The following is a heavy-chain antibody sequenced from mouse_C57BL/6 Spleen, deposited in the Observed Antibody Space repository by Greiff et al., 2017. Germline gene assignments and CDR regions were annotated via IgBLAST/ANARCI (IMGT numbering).Heavy chain of an antibody. CDR1: GFNIKDYY. D-gene: IGHD2-1*01. CDR2: IDPEDGET. CDR3: ARQIYYGNYSYWYFDV. Sequence: EVQLQQSGAELVKPGASVKLSCTASGFNIKDYYMHWVKQRPEQGLEWIGRIDPEDGETKYAPKFQGKATITAATSSNTTYLPLSSLTSEDTAVYYCARQIYYGNYSYWYFDVWGTGTSVTVSS. V-gene: IGHV14-2*01. J-gene: IGHJ1*03.